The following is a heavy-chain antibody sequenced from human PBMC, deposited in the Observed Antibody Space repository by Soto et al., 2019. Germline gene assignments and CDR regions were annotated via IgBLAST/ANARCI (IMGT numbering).Heavy chain of an antibody. D-gene: IGHD3-10*01. J-gene: IGHJ4*02. CDR3: AREAYYGSGSLGY. CDR2: IYYSGST. Sequence: PSVTLSLTCTVSGGSISSYYWSWIRQPPGKGLEWIGYIYYSGSTNYNPSLKSRVTISVDTSKNQFSLKLSSVTAADTAVYYCAREAYYGSGSLGYWGQGTLVTVSS. V-gene: IGHV4-59*01. CDR1: GGSISSYY.